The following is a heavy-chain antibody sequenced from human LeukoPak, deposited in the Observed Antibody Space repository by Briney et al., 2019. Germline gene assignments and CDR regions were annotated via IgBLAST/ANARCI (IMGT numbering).Heavy chain of an antibody. CDR3: ARAVLDQQLVDY. Sequence: SETLSLTCAVYGGSFSGYYWSWIRQPPGKGLEWIGEINHSGSTNYNPSLKNRVTISVDTSKNQFSLKLSSVTAADTAVYYCARAVLDQQLVDYWGQGTLVTVSS. V-gene: IGHV4-34*01. CDR2: INHSGST. J-gene: IGHJ4*02. CDR1: GGSFSGYY. D-gene: IGHD6-13*01.